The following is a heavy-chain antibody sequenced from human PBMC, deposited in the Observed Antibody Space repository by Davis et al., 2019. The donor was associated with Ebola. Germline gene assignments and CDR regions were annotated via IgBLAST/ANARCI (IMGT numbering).Heavy chain of an antibody. Sequence: AASVQVSCKASGYTFTGYYMHWVRQAPGQELEWMGWINPNSGGTNYAQKFQGWVTMTRDTSISTAYMELSRLRSDETAVYYWARGGGSSKRTMGYWGQGTLVTVSS. V-gene: IGHV1-2*04. CDR3: ARGGGSSKRTMGY. CDR1: GYTFTGYY. D-gene: IGHD1-26*01. CDR2: INPNSGGT. J-gene: IGHJ4*02.